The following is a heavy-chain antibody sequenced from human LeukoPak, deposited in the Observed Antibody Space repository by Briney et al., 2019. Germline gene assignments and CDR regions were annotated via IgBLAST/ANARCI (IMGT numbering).Heavy chain of an antibody. D-gene: IGHD1-26*01. V-gene: IGHV4-39*01. Sequence: PSETLSLTCTVSGGSIRSSYYYWGWIRQPPGKGLEWIGSIYDSGSTYYNPSLKSRVTISVDTSKNQFSPKLNSVTAADTAVYYCARGRPRGSEFDPWGQGTLVTVSS. J-gene: IGHJ5*02. CDR1: GGSIRSSYYY. CDR3: ARGRPRGSEFDP. CDR2: IYDSGST.